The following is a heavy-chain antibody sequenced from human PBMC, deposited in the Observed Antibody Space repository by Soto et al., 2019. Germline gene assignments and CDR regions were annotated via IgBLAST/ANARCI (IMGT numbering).Heavy chain of an antibody. D-gene: IGHD6-19*01. V-gene: IGHV3-21*04. CDR1: GFHFRGYT. CDR2: ISSGGHYI. CDR3: AIPSGLTVTGPDY. J-gene: IGHJ4*02. Sequence: PGGSLRLSCAASGFHFRGYTMNWVRQAPGKGLEWVSSISSGGHYIYYADSVRGRFTISRDNSKNSLYLQMNSLRADDTAAYYCAIPSGLTVTGPDYWGQGTLVTVSS.